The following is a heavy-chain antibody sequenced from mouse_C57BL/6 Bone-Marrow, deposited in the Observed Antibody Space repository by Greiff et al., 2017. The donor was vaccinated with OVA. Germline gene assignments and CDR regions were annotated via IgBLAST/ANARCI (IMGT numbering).Heavy chain of an antibody. Sequence: EVQLQQSGPELVKPGASVTMSCKASGYTFTDYNMHWVKQSHGKSLEWIGYINPNNGGTSYNKKFKGKATLTVNKSSTPAYMELRILTSEDSAGNYGAVIWVRRKGYLDYWGKGTTLTVSS. V-gene: IGHV1-22*01. CDR1: GYTFTDYN. J-gene: IGHJ2*01. D-gene: IGHD2-14*01. CDR2: INPNNGGT. CDR3: AVIWVRRKGYLDY.